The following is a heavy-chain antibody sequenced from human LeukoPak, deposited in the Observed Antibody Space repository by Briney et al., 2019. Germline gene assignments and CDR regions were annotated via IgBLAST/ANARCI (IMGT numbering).Heavy chain of an antibody. CDR3: ARDMPVGYYDFWSGASVAGTFDI. D-gene: IGHD3-3*01. CDR1: GGSISIYY. Sequence: SETLSLTCTVSGGSISIYYWSWIRQPAGKGLEWIGRIYTSGSTNYNPSLKSRVTMSVDTSKNQFSLKLSSVTAADTAVYYCARDMPVGYYDFWSGASVAGTFDIWGQGTMVTVSS. CDR2: IYTSGST. V-gene: IGHV4-4*07. J-gene: IGHJ3*02.